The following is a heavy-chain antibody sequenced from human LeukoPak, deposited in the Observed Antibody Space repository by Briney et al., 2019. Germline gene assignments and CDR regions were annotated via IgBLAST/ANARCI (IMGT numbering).Heavy chain of an antibody. CDR2: ISSSSSYI. J-gene: IGHJ4*02. Sequence: GGSLRLSCAASGFTFSSYSMNWVRQAPGKGLEWVSSISSSSSYIYYADSVKGRFTISRDNAKNSLYLQMNSLRAEDTAVYYCARVGSTVTTEDYWGQGTLVTVSS. CDR3: ARVGSTVTTEDY. CDR1: GFTFSSYS. V-gene: IGHV3-21*01. D-gene: IGHD4-17*01.